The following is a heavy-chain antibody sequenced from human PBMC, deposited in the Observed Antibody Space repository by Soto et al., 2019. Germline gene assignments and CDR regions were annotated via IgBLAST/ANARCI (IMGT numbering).Heavy chain of an antibody. Sequence: QVQLVQSGAEVKKPGSSVKVSCKGSGGTFSSYAISWVRQAPGQGLEWMGGIIPILGTADYAQKFQGRVTITADESTSTAYMVLSSLRSEDTAVYYCASHGITGTWVYYYGMDVWGQGTTVTVSS. CDR1: GGTFSSYA. CDR2: IIPILGTA. V-gene: IGHV1-69*11. J-gene: IGHJ6*02. D-gene: IGHD1-7*01. CDR3: ASHGITGTWVYYYGMDV.